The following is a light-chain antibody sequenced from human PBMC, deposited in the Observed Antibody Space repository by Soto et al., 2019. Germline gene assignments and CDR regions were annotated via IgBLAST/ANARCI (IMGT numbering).Light chain of an antibody. CDR1: NIGSKT. Sequence: SYELTQPPSVSVAPGKTARLTCGGNNIGSKTVHWYQQKPGQAPVVVIYYDSDRPSGIPERFSGSNSGNTATLTISRVEAGDEADYYCQVWDSSSDHVVFGGGTKL. J-gene: IGLJ2*01. CDR2: YDS. CDR3: QVWDSSSDHVV. V-gene: IGLV3-21*04.